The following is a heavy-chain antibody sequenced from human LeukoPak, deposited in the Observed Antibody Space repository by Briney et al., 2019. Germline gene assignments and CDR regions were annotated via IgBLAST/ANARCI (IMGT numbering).Heavy chain of an antibody. Sequence: GASVKVSCKASGYTFTSYYMDWVRQAPGQGLEWMGIINPSGGSTSYAQKFQGRVTMTRDTSTSTVYMELSSLRCEDTAVYYCAMERRLIDYYYGMDVWGQGTTVTVS. J-gene: IGHJ6*02. D-gene: IGHD1-1*01. CDR1: GYTFTSYY. CDR2: INPSGGST. CDR3: AMERRLIDYYYGMDV. V-gene: IGHV1-46*01.